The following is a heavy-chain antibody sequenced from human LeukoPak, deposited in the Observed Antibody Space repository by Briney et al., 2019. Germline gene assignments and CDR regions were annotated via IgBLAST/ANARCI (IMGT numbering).Heavy chain of an antibody. D-gene: IGHD1-26*01. V-gene: IGHV3-48*02. CDR3: ASSGSYRFDY. CDR1: GFTFSSYS. J-gene: IGHJ4*02. Sequence: GGSLRLSCAASGFTFSSYSMNWVRQAPGKGLEWVSHITASGTAMFYADSVKGRFTISRDNAKNSLYLRMNSLRDEDTAVYYCASSGSYRFDYWGQGTLVTVSS. CDR2: ITASGTAM.